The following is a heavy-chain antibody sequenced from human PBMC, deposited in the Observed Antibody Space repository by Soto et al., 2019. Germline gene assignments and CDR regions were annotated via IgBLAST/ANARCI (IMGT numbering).Heavy chain of an antibody. D-gene: IGHD2-21*02. Sequence: QVQLVESGGGVVQPGRSLRLSCAASGFTFSSYAMHWVRQAPGKGLEWVAVISYDGSNKYYADSVKGRFTISRDNSKNTLYLQMNSLRAEDTAVYYCARDRFSGWGYGGNSDYWGQGTLVTVSS. CDR2: ISYDGSNK. J-gene: IGHJ4*02. CDR1: GFTFSSYA. V-gene: IGHV3-30-3*01. CDR3: ARDRFSGWGYGGNSDY.